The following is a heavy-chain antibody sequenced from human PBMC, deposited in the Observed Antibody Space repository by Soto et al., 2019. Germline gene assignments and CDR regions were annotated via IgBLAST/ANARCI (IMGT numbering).Heavy chain of an antibody. CDR1: GFTFSSYA. D-gene: IGHD3-10*01. J-gene: IGHJ6*02. CDR3: AKDRFGEYFYYGMDV. Sequence: EVQLLESGGGLVQPGGSLRLSCAASGFTFSSYAMNWVRQAPGKGLEWVSGISGSGGSTYYADSVKGRFTISRDNSKNTLYLQMNSLRAEDTAVYYCAKDRFGEYFYYGMDVWGQGTTVTGSS. CDR2: ISGSGGST. V-gene: IGHV3-23*01.